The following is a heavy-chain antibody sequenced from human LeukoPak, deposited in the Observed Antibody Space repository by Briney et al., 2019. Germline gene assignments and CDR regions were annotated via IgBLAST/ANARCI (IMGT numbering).Heavy chain of an antibody. D-gene: IGHD5-18*01. J-gene: IGHJ3*02. Sequence: SETLSLTCSVSGGSITSDSYSWGWIRQPPGTGLEWIASIYYSGSTFYNPSLKSRVTISVDTSKNQFSLKLSSVTAADTAVYYCASRGYSYGYDTTDAFDIWGQGTMVTVSS. V-gene: IGHV4-39*01. CDR2: IYYSGST. CDR1: GGSITSDSYS. CDR3: ASRGYSYGYDTTDAFDI.